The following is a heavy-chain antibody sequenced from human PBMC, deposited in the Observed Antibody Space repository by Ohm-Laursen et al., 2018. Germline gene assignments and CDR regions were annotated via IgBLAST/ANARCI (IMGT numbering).Heavy chain of an antibody. Sequence: SLRLSCAASGFTFSNYGMNWVRQAPGKGLEWVSSISDSGGDTYYADSVKGRFTISRDNSKNTLYLQMNSLRAEDTALYYCSKDRGDFVSDAFDVWGQGTMVTV. CDR1: GFTFSNYG. CDR3: SKDRGDFVSDAFDV. V-gene: IGHV3-23*01. J-gene: IGHJ3*01. D-gene: IGHD4-17*01. CDR2: ISDSGGDT.